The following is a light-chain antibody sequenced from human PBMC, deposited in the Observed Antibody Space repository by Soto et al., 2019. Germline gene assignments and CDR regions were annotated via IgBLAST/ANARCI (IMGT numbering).Light chain of an antibody. Sequence: QSVLTQPASVSGSPGQSITISCTGTSSDVGGYNYVSWYQQHPGKAPKLMIYEVNYRPSGVSNRFSGSKSGNTASLTISGLQGEGGADYYWRLKNNRSNGVFGNGTKVTVL. CDR2: EVN. CDR3: RLKNNRSNGV. V-gene: IGLV2-14*01. J-gene: IGLJ1*01. CDR1: SSDVGGYNY.